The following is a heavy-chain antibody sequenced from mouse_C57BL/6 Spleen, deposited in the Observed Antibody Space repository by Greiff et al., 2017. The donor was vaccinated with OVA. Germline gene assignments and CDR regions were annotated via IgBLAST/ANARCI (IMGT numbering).Heavy chain of an antibody. CDR3: ASYYGNYLYAMDY. Sequence: EVKVVESGAELVKPGASVKLSCTASGFNIKDYYMHWVKQRTEQGLEWIGRIDPEDGETKYAPKFQGKATITADTSSNTAYLQLSSLTSEDTAVYYCASYYGNYLYAMDYWGQGTSVTVSS. J-gene: IGHJ4*01. V-gene: IGHV14-2*01. CDR1: GFNIKDYY. D-gene: IGHD2-1*01. CDR2: IDPEDGET.